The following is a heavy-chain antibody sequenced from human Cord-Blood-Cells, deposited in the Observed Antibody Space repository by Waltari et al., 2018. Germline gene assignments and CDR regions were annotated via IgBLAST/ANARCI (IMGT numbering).Heavy chain of an antibody. CDR1: GGSISSNY. D-gene: IGHD6-19*01. CDR3: ARGPYSSGWHFDY. Sequence: QVQLQESGTGLVKRSETLSLTCTVSGGSISSNYWSWIRQPPGKGLEWIGYIYYSGSTNYNPSLKSRVTISVDTSKNQFSLKLSSVTAADTTVYYCARGPYSSGWHFDYWGQGTLVTVSS. J-gene: IGHJ4*02. CDR2: IYYSGST. V-gene: IGHV4-59*01.